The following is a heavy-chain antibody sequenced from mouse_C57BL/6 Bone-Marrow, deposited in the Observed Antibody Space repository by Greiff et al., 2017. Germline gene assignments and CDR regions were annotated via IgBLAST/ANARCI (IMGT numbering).Heavy chain of an antibody. V-gene: IGHV3-6*01. Sequence: EVKLVESGPGLVKPSQSLSLTCSVTGYSITSGYYWNWIRQFPGNKLEWMGYISYDGSNNYNPSLKNRISITRDTSKNQFFLKLNSVTTEDTATYYCARSTMVTAPFDDWGQGTTLTVSS. D-gene: IGHD2-2*01. J-gene: IGHJ2*01. CDR2: ISYDGSN. CDR1: GYSITSGYY. CDR3: ARSTMVTAPFDD.